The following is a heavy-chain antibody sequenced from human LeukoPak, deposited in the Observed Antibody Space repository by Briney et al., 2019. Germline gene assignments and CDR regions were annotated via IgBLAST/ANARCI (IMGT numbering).Heavy chain of an antibody. Sequence: SETLSLTCTVSGASITTYYWSWIRQPAGKGLEWIGYIYYSGSTNYNPSLKSRVTISVDTSKNQFSLKLSSVTAADTAVYYCARGSGYYGSGSYYSLDYWGQGTLVTVSS. CDR3: ARGSGYYGSGSYYSLDY. J-gene: IGHJ4*02. V-gene: IGHV4-59*01. CDR1: GASITTYY. D-gene: IGHD3-10*01. CDR2: IYYSGST.